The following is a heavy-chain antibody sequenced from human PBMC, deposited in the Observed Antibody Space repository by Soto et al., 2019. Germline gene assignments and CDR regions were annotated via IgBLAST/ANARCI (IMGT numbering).Heavy chain of an antibody. J-gene: IGHJ4*02. CDR2: ISWNSGSI. V-gene: IGHV3-9*01. CDR3: AKGATRDGSGSYYAPLGDY. D-gene: IGHD3-10*01. Sequence: GGSLRLSCAASGFTFDDYAMHWVRQAPGKGLEWVSGISWNSGSIGYADSVKGRFTISRDNAKNSLYLQMNSLRAEDTALYYCAKGATRDGSGSYYAPLGDYWGQGTLVTVSS. CDR1: GFTFDDYA.